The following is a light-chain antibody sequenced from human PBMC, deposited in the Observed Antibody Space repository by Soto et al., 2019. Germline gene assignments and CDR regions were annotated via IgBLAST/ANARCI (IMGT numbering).Light chain of an antibody. CDR1: ENIANY. V-gene: IGKV3-11*01. Sequence: DIVLTQSPATLSLSPGARATLSCRASENIANYLLWFQQRPGQAPRLLIYDASNRASGIPARFSARGSGTDFTLTISRLETEDFAVFFCQQRKKWPYTFGQGTKVDIK. CDR3: QQRKKWPYT. J-gene: IGKJ2*01. CDR2: DAS.